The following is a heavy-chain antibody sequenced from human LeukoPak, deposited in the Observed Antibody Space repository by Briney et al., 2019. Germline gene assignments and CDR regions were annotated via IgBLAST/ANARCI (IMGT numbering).Heavy chain of an antibody. V-gene: IGHV3-74*01. CDR2: ITNDGSST. D-gene: IGHD1-26*01. CDR1: GLTFSSHW. CDR3: AKGGKWDVTPFDY. Sequence: GGSLRLSCAASGLTFSSHWMHWVRQAPGKGLVWVSRITNDGSSTTYADSVKGRFTISRDNSKNTLYLQVNSLRAEDTAVYYCAKGGKWDVTPFDYWGQGTLVTVSS. J-gene: IGHJ4*02.